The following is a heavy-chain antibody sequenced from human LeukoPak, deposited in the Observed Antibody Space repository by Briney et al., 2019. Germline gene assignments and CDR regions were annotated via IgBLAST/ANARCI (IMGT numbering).Heavy chain of an antibody. Sequence: SETLSLTCAVSGGPISSGGYSWSWIRQPPGKGLEWIGSIYHSGSTYYNPSLKSRVTISVDTSKNKFSLKLSSVTAADTAVYYCARERPHYYGSGSGDFDYWGQGTLVTVSS. D-gene: IGHD3-10*01. CDR1: GGPISSGGYS. CDR3: ARERPHYYGSGSGDFDY. CDR2: IYHSGST. V-gene: IGHV4-39*07. J-gene: IGHJ4*02.